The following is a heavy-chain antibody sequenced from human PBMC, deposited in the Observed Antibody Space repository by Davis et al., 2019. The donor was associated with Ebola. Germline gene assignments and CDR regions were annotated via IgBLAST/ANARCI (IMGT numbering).Heavy chain of an antibody. CDR3: ARDPGTYCGGDCFLSL. D-gene: IGHD2-21*02. CDR2: IIPIFGTA. V-gene: IGHV1-69*06. Sequence: SVKVSCKPSGYTFTSYFLHWVRQAPGQGLEWMGGIIPIFGTANYAQKFQGRVTITADKSTSTAYMELSSLRSEDTAVYYCARDPGTYCGGDCFLSLWGQGTLVTVSS. J-gene: IGHJ4*02. CDR1: GYTFTSYF.